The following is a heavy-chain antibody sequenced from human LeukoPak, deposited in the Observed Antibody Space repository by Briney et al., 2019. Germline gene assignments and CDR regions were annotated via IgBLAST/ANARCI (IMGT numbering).Heavy chain of an antibody. J-gene: IGHJ4*02. CDR1: GGSISRYY. CDR3: ARGPRATIFGVVPYFDY. CDR2: ISYTGST. V-gene: IGHV4-59*01. Sequence: SETLSLTCAVYGGSISRYYWSWIRQPPGKGLEWIGYISYTGSTTYNSSLKSRVTISLDTSQNQFSLKLTSVTPADTAVYYCARGPRATIFGVVPYFDYWGQGTLVTVSS. D-gene: IGHD3-3*01.